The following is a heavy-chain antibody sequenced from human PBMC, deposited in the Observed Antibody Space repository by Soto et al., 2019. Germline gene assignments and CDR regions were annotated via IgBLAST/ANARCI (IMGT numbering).Heavy chain of an antibody. D-gene: IGHD6-13*01. V-gene: IGHV4-39*01. CDR1: GGSISSSSYY. CDR3: ARHDGGEGGSSWHYWYYYYGMDV. J-gene: IGHJ6*02. Sequence: PSETLSLTCTVSGGSISSSSYYWGWIRQPPGKGLEWIGSIYYSGSTYYNPSLKSRVTISVDTSKNQFSLKLSSVTAADTAVYYCARHDGGEGGSSWHYWYYYYGMDVWGQGTTVTVSS. CDR2: IYYSGST.